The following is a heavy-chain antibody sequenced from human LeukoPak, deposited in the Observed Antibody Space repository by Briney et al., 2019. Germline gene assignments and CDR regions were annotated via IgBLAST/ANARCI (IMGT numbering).Heavy chain of an antibody. CDR3: ANGYHYTSNLYVHFQH. CDR1: GFTFSSYG. V-gene: IGHV3-30*18. J-gene: IGHJ1*01. Sequence: GGSLRLSCAASGFTFSSYGMHWVRQAPGKGLEWVAVISYDGSNKYYADSVKGRFTISRDNSKITLYLQMNSLRAEDTAVYYCANGYHYTSNLYVHFQHWGQGTLVTVSS. CDR2: ISYDGSNK. D-gene: IGHD6-13*01.